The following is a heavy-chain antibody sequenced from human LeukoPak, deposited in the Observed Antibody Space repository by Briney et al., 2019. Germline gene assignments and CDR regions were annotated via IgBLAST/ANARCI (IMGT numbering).Heavy chain of an antibody. CDR2: IKQDGSEK. V-gene: IGHV3-7*01. CDR1: GFTFSSYW. D-gene: IGHD7-27*01. J-gene: IGHJ3*02. Sequence: GGSVRLSCAASGFTFSSYWMSWVRQAAGKGREWVAKIKQDGSEKYYVDSLKGRFTNSRDNAKNSLYLQMNSLRAEDTAVYYCAREMNWGGDAFDIWGQGTMVTVSS. CDR3: AREMNWGGDAFDI.